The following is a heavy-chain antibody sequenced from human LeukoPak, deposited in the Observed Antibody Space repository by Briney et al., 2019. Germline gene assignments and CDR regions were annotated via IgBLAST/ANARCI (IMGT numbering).Heavy chain of an antibody. Sequence: TSETLSLTCTVSGGSISSYYWSWIRQPPGKGLEWIGYISHVGSTSHTNYNPSLKSRVAISIDTSTNQISLKLNSVTAADTAVYYCASPYSSCSSTGCYTPGAFDIWGQGTMVTVSS. CDR1: GGSISSYY. J-gene: IGHJ3*02. CDR2: ISHVGSTSHT. D-gene: IGHD2-2*02. V-gene: IGHV4-59*12. CDR3: ASPYSSCSSTGCYTPGAFDI.